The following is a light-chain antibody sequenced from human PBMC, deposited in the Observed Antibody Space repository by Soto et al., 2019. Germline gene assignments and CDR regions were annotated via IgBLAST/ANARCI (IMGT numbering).Light chain of an antibody. J-gene: IGLJ1*01. V-gene: IGLV2-8*01. CDR2: EVS. CDR3: SSYAGSNNYD. CDR1: SSDVGGYNY. Sequence: QSVLTQPPSASGSPGQSVTISCTGTSSDVGGYNYVSWYQQHPGKAPKLMIYEVSKRPSGVPDRFSGSKSGNTASLTVSGLQAEDEADYYCSSYAGSNNYDFGTGTKVTVL.